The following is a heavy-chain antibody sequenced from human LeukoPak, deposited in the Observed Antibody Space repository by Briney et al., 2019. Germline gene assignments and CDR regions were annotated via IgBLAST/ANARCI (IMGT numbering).Heavy chain of an antibody. V-gene: IGHV3-30*18. J-gene: IGHJ4*02. Sequence: PGGSLRLSCAASGFTFSSYGMHWVRQAPGKGLEWVAVISYDGSNKYYADSVKGRFTISRDNSKNTLYLQMNSLRAEDTAVYYCAKGQQQWLVGRFPYWGQGTLVTVSS. D-gene: IGHD6-19*01. CDR3: AKGQQQWLVGRFPY. CDR1: GFTFSSYG. CDR2: ISYDGSNK.